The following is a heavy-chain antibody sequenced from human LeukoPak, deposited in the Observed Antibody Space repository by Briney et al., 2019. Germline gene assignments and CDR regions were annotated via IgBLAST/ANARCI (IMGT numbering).Heavy chain of an antibody. CDR3: ARDIGTDIVVVPAAIWNWFDP. CDR2: INPNSGGT. Sequence: ASVKVSCKASGYTFTGYYTHWVRQAPGQGLEWMGWINPNSGGTNYAQKFQGRVTMTRDTSISTAYMELSRLRSDDTAVYYCARDIGTDIVVVPAAIWNWFDPWGQGTLVTVSS. D-gene: IGHD2-2*02. V-gene: IGHV1-2*02. J-gene: IGHJ5*02. CDR1: GYTFTGYY.